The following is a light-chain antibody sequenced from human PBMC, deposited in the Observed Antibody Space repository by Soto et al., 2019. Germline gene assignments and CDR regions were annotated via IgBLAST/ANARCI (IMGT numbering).Light chain of an antibody. V-gene: IGKV1-27*01. CDR3: QKYNSAPLT. CDR2: AAS. Sequence: DIQLTQSPSSLSASLGDRVSITCRASQVISDYLAWYQLKPGKVPQLLIYAASTLQSGVPSRFSGSGFGTEFTLTISSLQPEDVATYYCQKYNSAPLTFGAGTKVEIK. CDR1: QVISDY. J-gene: IGKJ4*01.